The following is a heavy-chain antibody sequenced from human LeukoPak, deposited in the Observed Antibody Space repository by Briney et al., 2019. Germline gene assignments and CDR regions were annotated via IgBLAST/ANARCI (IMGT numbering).Heavy chain of an antibody. J-gene: IGHJ4*02. Sequence: SVKVSCKASGFTFTSSAMQWVRQARGQRLEWIGWIVVGSGNTNYAQKFQERVTITRDMSTSTAYMELSSLRSEDTAVYYCAAAGRFGELTFGYWGQGTLVTVSS. CDR1: GFTFTSSA. CDR2: IVVGSGNT. CDR3: AAAGRFGELTFGY. V-gene: IGHV1-58*02. D-gene: IGHD3-10*01.